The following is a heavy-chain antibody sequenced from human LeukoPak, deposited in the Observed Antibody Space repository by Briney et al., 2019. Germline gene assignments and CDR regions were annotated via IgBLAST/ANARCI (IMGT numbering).Heavy chain of an antibody. V-gene: IGHV5-51*01. Sequence: GESLKISCKGSGYTFVSHWIAWVRQMPGKGLEWMGIIYPGDSDTRYSPSFRGQVIISADKSITTAYLQWRSLKASDTAMYYCARHNLYTGSDYPDFGYWGQGTLVTVSS. CDR3: ARHNLYTGSDYPDFGY. D-gene: IGHD1-26*01. CDR1: GYTFVSHW. J-gene: IGHJ4*02. CDR2: IYPGDSDT.